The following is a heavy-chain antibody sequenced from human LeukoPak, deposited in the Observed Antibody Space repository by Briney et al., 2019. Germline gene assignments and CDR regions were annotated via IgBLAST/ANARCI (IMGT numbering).Heavy chain of an antibody. CDR1: GYSFNSQG. V-gene: IGHV7-4-1*02. CDR2: INTDSGNP. CDR3: AREILRFDI. Sequence: GASVKVSCKASGYSFNSQGMNWVRQAPGQGLEWMGWINTDSGNPAYAQGFTGRFVFSLDSSVSTAYLQISNLMPEDTAKYYCAREILRFDIWGQGTMVTVSS. J-gene: IGHJ3*02.